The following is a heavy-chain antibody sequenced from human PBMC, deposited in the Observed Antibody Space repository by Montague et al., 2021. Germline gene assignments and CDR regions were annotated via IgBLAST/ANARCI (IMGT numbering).Heavy chain of an antibody. D-gene: IGHD3-16*02. CDR1: GFAFNMYW. Sequence: SLRLSCAASGFAFNMYWMHWVRQAPGKGLVWVSRIHGDGGATYSADFVRGRFTISRDNAKNILYLQMNSLEAEDTAIYYCVRSCSVTNCYTGDALDVWGHGTMVTVSS. V-gene: IGHV3-74*01. CDR2: IHGDGGAT. CDR3: VRSCSVTNCYTGDALDV. J-gene: IGHJ3*01.